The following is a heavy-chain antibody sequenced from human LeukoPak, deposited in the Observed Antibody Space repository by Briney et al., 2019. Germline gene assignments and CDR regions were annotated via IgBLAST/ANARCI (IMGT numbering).Heavy chain of an antibody. CDR3: AKDYYSSSNPYYYYYMDV. D-gene: IGHD6-6*01. CDR1: GFTFSSYG. J-gene: IGHJ6*03. Sequence: GGSLRLSCAASGFTFSSYGMHWVRQAPGKGLEWVAFIRYDGSNKYYADSVKGRFTISRDNSKNTLYLQMNSLRAEDTAVYYCAKDYYSSSNPYYYYYMDVWGKGTTVTVSS. CDR2: IRYDGSNK. V-gene: IGHV3-30*02.